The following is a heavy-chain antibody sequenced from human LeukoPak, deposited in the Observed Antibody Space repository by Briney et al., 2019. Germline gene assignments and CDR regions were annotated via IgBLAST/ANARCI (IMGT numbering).Heavy chain of an antibody. CDR2: ISYTGST. CDR1: GGSVNNYY. V-gene: IGHV4-59*08. D-gene: IGHD3-16*01. Sequence: SETLSLTCTVSGGSVNNYYWSWIRQPPGKGLEWIGYISYTGSTNYNPSLRSRVTISLDTSKNQISLRPSSVTAADTAVYYCGRHPPGGGYFDYWGQGALVTVSS. CDR3: GRHPPGGGYFDY. J-gene: IGHJ4*02.